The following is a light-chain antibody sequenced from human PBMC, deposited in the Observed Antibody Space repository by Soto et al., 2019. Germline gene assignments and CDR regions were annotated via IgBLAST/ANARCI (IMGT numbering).Light chain of an antibody. V-gene: IGKV3-15*01. CDR1: QSVSSN. CDR3: PEYTNWPCT. CDR2: GAS. Sequence: EIVMTQSPATLSVSPGERATLSCRASQSVSSNLAWYQQKPGQAPRLLIYGASTRATGIPARFSGSGSGTEFTLTISSLQSEYFVVYYCPEYTNWPCTCGQGTK. J-gene: IGKJ1*01.